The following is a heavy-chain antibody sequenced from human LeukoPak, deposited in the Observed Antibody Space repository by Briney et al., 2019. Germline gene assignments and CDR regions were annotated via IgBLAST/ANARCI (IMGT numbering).Heavy chain of an antibody. D-gene: IGHD3-3*01. CDR2: MNPNSGNT. Sequence: ASVKVSCKASGYTFTSYDINWVRQATGQGLEWMGWMNPNSGNTGYAQKFQGRVTITTDESTSTAYMELSSLRSEDTAVYYCARGVESNNWFDPWGQGTLVTVSS. J-gene: IGHJ5*02. V-gene: IGHV1-8*01. CDR1: GYTFTSYD. CDR3: ARGVESNNWFDP.